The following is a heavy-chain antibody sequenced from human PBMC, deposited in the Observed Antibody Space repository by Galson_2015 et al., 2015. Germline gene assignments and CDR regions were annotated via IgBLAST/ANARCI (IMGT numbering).Heavy chain of an antibody. CDR3: ARDRNTATFYGMDV. CDR2: IKQDGSEK. Sequence: SLRLSCAASGFTFSSYWMSWVRQAPGKGLEWVANIKQDGSEKYYVDSVKGRFTISRDNAKNSLYLQMNSLRAEDAAVYYCARDRNTATFYGMDVWGQGTTVTVSS. D-gene: IGHD5-18*01. CDR1: GFTFSSYW. J-gene: IGHJ6*02. V-gene: IGHV3-7*01.